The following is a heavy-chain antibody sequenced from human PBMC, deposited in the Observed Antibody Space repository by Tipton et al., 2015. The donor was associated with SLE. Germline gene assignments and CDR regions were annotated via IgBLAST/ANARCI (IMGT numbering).Heavy chain of an antibody. V-gene: IGHV4-31*03. CDR1: GGSISYLYHY. CDR3: ARDGMGRRDNWFDP. CDR2: VFYTGGT. J-gene: IGHJ5*02. Sequence: TLSLTCTVSGGSISYLYHYWTWIRQHPEKGLEWIGFVFYTGGTYYNPSLKNRVTISVDTSENQFSLKLSSVTAADTAVYYCARDGMGRRDNWFDPWGQGTLVTVSS. D-gene: IGHD1-1*01.